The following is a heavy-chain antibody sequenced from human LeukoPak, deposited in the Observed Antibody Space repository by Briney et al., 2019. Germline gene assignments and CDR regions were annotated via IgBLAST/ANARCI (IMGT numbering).Heavy chain of an antibody. D-gene: IGHD6-13*01. CDR1: GYTFTNYD. J-gene: IGHJ6*02. V-gene: IGHV1-8*01. Sequence: ASVKVSCKASGYTFTNYDINWVRQTTGQGLEWMGWRNPNSGRTGFAQKFQGRLTMTADTSISTAYMELSSLTSDDTAVYYCARGPVSTHGMDVWGQGTTVTVSS. CDR3: ARGPVSTHGMDV. CDR2: RNPNSGRT.